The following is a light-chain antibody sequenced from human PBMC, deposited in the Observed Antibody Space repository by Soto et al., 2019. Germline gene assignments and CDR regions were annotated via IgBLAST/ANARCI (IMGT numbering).Light chain of an antibody. J-gene: IGKJ1*01. V-gene: IGKV1-39*01. CDR2: SAS. Sequence: DIQMTQSPPSLSASVGDRVTITCRASQSISTYLNWYQQKPGKAPEFLIYSASSLQSGVPSRFSGSGSGTDFTLTINSLQPEDFATYYCQQSYSTPWTFGQGTEVDIK. CDR3: QQSYSTPWT. CDR1: QSISTY.